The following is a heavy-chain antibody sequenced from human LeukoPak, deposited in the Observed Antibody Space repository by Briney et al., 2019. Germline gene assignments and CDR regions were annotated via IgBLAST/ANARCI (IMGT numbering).Heavy chain of an antibody. CDR3: ARGAVIQQWLRFDY. D-gene: IGHD5-18*01. V-gene: IGHV3-30*01. Sequence: GGSLRLSCAASGFTFSSYTMHWVRQAPGKGLEWVALISYDGSKKYYADSVKGRFTISRDNSKNTLYLQINSLRTEDTAVYYCARGAVIQQWLRFDYWGQGTLVTVSS. CDR1: GFTFSSYT. CDR2: ISYDGSKK. J-gene: IGHJ4*02.